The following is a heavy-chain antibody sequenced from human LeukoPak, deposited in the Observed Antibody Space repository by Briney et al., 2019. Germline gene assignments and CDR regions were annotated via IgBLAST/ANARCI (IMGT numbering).Heavy chain of an antibody. CDR1: GFTFNTFA. V-gene: IGHV3-9*01. CDR2: ISWDSGSI. J-gene: IGHJ3*02. D-gene: IGHD3-10*01. CDR3: AKDNNFGITMVRGVIRNAFDI. Sequence: GGSLRLSCVASGFTFNTFAMIWVRQPPGKGLEWVSGISWDSGSIGYADSVKGRFTISRDNAKNSLYLQMNSLRAEDTALYYCAKDNNFGITMVRGVIRNAFDIWGQGTMVTVSS.